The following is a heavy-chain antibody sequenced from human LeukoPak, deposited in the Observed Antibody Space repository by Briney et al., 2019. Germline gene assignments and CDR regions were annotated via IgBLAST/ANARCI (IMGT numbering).Heavy chain of an antibody. V-gene: IGHV1-69*04. J-gene: IGHJ4*02. CDR1: AGTFGTYT. CDR2: ILPIIHIP. D-gene: IGHD3-3*01. Sequence: ASVKVSCKASAGTFGTYTISWVRQAPGQGLEWMGRILPIIHIPDYAQKFQDRVTITADTSTNTAYMELGSLRSEDTAVYYCARETEDDSIFGVVFGPLDYWGQGTLVTVSS. CDR3: ARETEDDSIFGVVFGPLDY.